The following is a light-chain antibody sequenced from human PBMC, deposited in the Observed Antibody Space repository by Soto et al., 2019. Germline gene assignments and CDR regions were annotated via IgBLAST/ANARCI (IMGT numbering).Light chain of an antibody. J-gene: IGKJ2*01. Sequence: EIVVTQSPATLSVSPGERATLSCRASQTVSSNVAWYQQKPGQAPRLLIYGASTRATGIPARFSGSGSGTEFTLTISSLQSEDFAVYYCQQYNNWPPYTFGQGTELEI. CDR2: GAS. CDR3: QQYNNWPPYT. CDR1: QTVSSN. V-gene: IGKV3-15*01.